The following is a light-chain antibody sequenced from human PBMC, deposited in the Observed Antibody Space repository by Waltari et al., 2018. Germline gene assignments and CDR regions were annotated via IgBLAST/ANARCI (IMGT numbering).Light chain of an antibody. V-gene: IGKV1-39*01. CDR3: QQEYRTPLT. CDR2: AAS. Sequence: DIQMTQSPSSLSASVGDRVTLTCRASQSVSNYLNWYQKKTGKAPKLLIYAASTLQSGVPSRFGSSGSGTDFTITISSLQPEDCATYYCQQEYRTPLTFGGETKVDIK. CDR1: QSVSNY. J-gene: IGKJ4*01.